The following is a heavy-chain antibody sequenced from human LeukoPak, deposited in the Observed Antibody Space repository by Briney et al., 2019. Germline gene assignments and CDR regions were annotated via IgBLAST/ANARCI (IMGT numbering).Heavy chain of an antibody. V-gene: IGHV4-31*03. J-gene: IGHJ4*02. Sequence: KPSETLSLTCTVSGGSISSGGYYWSWIRQHPGKGLEWIVYIYYSGSTYYNPSLKSRVTISVDTSKNQFSLKLSSVTAADTAVYYCARVGEYGTANPPPAFDYWGQGTLVTVSS. CDR2: IYYSGST. CDR3: ARVGEYGTANPPPAFDY. D-gene: IGHD2-21*02. CDR1: GGSISSGGYY.